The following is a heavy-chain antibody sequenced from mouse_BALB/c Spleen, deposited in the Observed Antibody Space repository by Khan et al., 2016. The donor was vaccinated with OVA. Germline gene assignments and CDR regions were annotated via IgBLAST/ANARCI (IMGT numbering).Heavy chain of an antibody. J-gene: IGHJ3*01. D-gene: IGHD1-1*01. Sequence: EVELVESGGDLVKPGGSLKLSCAASGFTFSTYGMSWVRQTPDKRLEWVATVSTGGSYTYYADSVKGRFTISRDNAKNTLFLQMSGLKSEDTAIFYCTRLAYYYDSEGFAYWGQGTLGTVSA. CDR2: VSTGGSYT. CDR1: GFTFSTYG. V-gene: IGHV5-6*01. CDR3: TRLAYYYDSEGFAY.